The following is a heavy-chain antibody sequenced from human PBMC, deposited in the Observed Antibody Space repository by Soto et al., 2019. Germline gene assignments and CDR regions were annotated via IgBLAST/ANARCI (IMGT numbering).Heavy chain of an antibody. Sequence: GSLRLSCAASGFTFTNYAVSWVRQAPGKGLEWVSGISASGGAYYTDSVKGRVTISRDNSKNTLYLQMNSLRAEDTAVYYCAKERGEIGLPRSDYRGQATLVPVSP. CDR1: GFTFTNYA. V-gene: IGHV3-23*01. CDR2: ISASGGA. J-gene: IGHJ4*02. CDR3: AKERGEIGLPRSDY.